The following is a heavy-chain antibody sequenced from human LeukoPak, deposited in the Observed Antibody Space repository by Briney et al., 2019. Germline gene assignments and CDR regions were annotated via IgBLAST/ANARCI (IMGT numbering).Heavy chain of an antibody. V-gene: IGHV3-21*01. Sequence: GGSLRLSCTASGFTFSSYSMNWVRQAPGKGLEWVSSISSSSIYIYYADSVKGRFTISRDNAKSSLSLQMNSLRAEDTAVYYCARGHSNYGDYFDYWGQGTLVTVSS. CDR1: GFTFSSYS. CDR3: ARGHSNYGDYFDY. J-gene: IGHJ4*02. D-gene: IGHD4-11*01. CDR2: ISSSSIYI.